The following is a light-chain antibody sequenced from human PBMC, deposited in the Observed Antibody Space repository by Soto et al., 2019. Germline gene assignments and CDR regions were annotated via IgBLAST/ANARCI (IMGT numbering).Light chain of an antibody. CDR1: QSVSSY. CDR3: QQRSNWPMYT. J-gene: IGKJ2*01. CDR2: DAS. V-gene: IGKV3-11*01. Sequence: EIVLTQSPATLYLSPGERATLSCRASQSVSSYLAWYQQKPGQAPRLLIYDASNRATGIPARFSGSGSGTDFTLTLSSREPEDFAVYYCQQRSNWPMYTFGQGTKLEIK.